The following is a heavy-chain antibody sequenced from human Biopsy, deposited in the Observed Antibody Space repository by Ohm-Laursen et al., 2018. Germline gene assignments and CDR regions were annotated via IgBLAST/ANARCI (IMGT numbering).Heavy chain of an antibody. Sequence: TLSLTCLVSGGSISSDYWSWIRQTPGKGLEWIGYIYYSGSTNYNPSFKSRVTISVDTSKNQFSLRLNSVTAADTAVYYCARATNSTGWPYYYFYGMDVWGQGTTVTVSS. CDR2: IYYSGST. CDR3: ARATNSTGWPYYYFYGMDV. D-gene: IGHD2/OR15-2a*01. V-gene: IGHV4-59*01. J-gene: IGHJ6*02. CDR1: GGSISSDY.